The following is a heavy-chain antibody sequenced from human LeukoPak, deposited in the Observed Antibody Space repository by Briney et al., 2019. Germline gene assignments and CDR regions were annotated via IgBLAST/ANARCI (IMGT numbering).Heavy chain of an antibody. J-gene: IGHJ3*02. Sequence: SETLSLTCSVSGVSLDEYYWYWIRQSAGKRLEWIVRIYSSGSTNYAPSLKSRVTILIDTSKRHLSLTLSSVTAADTGFYYCARLNGDGFDIWGQGTKVTVSS. CDR1: GVSLDEYY. V-gene: IGHV4-4*07. CDR3: ARLNGDGFDI. CDR2: IYSSGST. D-gene: IGHD2-8*01.